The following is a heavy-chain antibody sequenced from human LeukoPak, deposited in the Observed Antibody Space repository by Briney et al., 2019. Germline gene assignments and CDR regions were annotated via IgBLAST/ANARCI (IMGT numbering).Heavy chain of an antibody. J-gene: IGHJ5*01. CDR3: ARDIAVNWFYS. Sequence: SETLSLTCTVSGASISSGTYHWTWIRQPPGKGLEWIGSIHYGGSTFYNPSLKSRVTLSIDTSKNQFSLKLYSVTAADTAVYYCARDIAVNWFYSWGQGTLVTVSS. CDR2: IHYGGST. V-gene: IGHV4-39*07. CDR1: GASISSGTYH. D-gene: IGHD2-15*01.